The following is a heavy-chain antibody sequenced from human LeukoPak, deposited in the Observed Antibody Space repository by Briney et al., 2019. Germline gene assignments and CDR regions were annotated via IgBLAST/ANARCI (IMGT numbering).Heavy chain of an antibody. D-gene: IGHD3-10*01. Sequence: NPGGSLRLSCAASGFTFSSHTMNWVRQAPGKGLQWVSYISSRSSYIYYAGSVKGRFTISRDNAKNSLYLQMNSLRAEDTAVYYCARDKEADYGSGGYNYWGQGTLVTVSS. V-gene: IGHV3-21*01. CDR1: GFTFSSHT. CDR2: ISSRSSYI. CDR3: ARDKEADYGSGGYNY. J-gene: IGHJ4*02.